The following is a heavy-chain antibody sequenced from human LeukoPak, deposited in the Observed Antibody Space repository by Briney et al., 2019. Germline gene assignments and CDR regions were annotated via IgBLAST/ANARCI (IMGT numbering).Heavy chain of an antibody. J-gene: IGHJ4*02. CDR2: IYYSGST. CDR3: ARGFLGSRRFGELYY. V-gene: IGHV4-59*12. Sequence: PSETLSLTCTVSGGSISSYYWSWIRQPPGKGLEWIGYIYYSGSTNYNPSLKSRVTISVDTSKNQFSLKLSSVTAADTAVYYCARGFLGSRRFGELYYWGQGTLVTVSS. CDR1: GGSISSYY. D-gene: IGHD3-10*01.